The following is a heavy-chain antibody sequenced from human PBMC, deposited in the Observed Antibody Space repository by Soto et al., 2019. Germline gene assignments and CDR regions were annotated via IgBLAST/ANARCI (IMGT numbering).Heavy chain of an antibody. J-gene: IGHJ4*02. CDR1: GFTFSSYD. D-gene: IGHD3-22*01. Sequence: GGSLRLSCAASGFTFSSYDMQWVRQAPGKGLEWVAVTAYDGSNKHYADSAKGRFTISRDNSKSRLYLQMNSLRPEDTAMYYCAKGYYEADYWGQGTLVTVSS. CDR3: AKGYYEADY. CDR2: TAYDGSNK. V-gene: IGHV3-30*18.